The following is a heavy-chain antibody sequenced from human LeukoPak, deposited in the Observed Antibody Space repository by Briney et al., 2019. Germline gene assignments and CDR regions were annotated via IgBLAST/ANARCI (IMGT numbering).Heavy chain of an antibody. CDR3: ASMYYYGSGSPRDYFDY. Sequence: SETLSLTCTVSGGSISSYYWSWIRQPPGKGLEWIGYIYYSGSTNYNPSLKSRVTISVDTSKNQFSLKLSSVTAADTAVYYCASMYYYGSGSPRDYFDYWGQGTLVTVSP. J-gene: IGHJ4*02. D-gene: IGHD3-10*01. V-gene: IGHV4-59*01. CDR2: IYYSGST. CDR1: GGSISSYY.